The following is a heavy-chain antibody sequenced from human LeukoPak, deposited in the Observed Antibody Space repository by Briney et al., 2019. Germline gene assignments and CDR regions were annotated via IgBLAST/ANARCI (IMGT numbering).Heavy chain of an antibody. Sequence: GGSLRLSCAASGFTFSSYSMNWVRQAPGKGLEWVSSISSSSSYIYYADSVKGRFTISRDNSKNTLYLQMNSLRAEDTAVYYCAKAFNSPSGRGRIQLWLPIDYWGQGTLVTVSS. V-gene: IGHV3-21*01. CDR2: ISSSSSYI. CDR3: AKAFNSPSGRGRIQLWLPIDY. J-gene: IGHJ4*02. D-gene: IGHD5-18*01. CDR1: GFTFSSYS.